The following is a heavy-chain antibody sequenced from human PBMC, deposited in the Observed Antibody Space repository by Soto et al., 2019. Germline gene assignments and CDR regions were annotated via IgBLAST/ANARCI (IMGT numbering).Heavy chain of an antibody. CDR2: IILILGIA. CDR3: ARVGGANGGDY. V-gene: IGHV1-69*02. J-gene: IGHJ4*02. D-gene: IGHD7-27*01. CDR1: GGTFSSYT. Sequence: QVQLVQSGAEVKKPGSSVKVSCKASGGTFSSYTISWVRQAPGQGLEWMGRIILILGIANYAQKFQGRVTITADKSTSTAYMELSSLRSEDTAVYYCARVGGANGGDYWGQGTLVTVSS.